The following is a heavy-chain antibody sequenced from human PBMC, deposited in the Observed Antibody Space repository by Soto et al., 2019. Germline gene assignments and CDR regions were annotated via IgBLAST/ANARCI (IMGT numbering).Heavy chain of an antibody. CDR2: ISGSGDST. CDR1: GFTFSSYA. Sequence: EVQLLESGGGLVQPGGSLRLSCAASGFTFSSYAMSWVRQAPGKGLEWVSVISGSGDSTYYADSVKGRFTISRDNSKNTLYLQMNSLYYCARRGSGSDYDYWGQGTLVTVSS. D-gene: IGHD1-26*01. CDR3: DYDY. V-gene: IGHV3-23*01. J-gene: IGHJ4*02.